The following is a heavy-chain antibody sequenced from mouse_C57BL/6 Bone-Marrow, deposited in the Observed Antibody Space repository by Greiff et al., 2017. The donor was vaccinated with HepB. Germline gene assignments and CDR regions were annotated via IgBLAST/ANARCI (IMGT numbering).Heavy chain of an antibody. Sequence: VQLQQSGAELVRPGASVKLSCKASGYTFTDYYINWVKQRPGQGLEWIARIYPGSGNTYYNEKFKGKATLTAEKSSSTAYMQLSSLTSEDSAVYFCARSMVSYYFDDWGQGTTLTVSS. D-gene: IGHD2-3*01. CDR1: GYTFTDYY. CDR3: ARSMVSYYFDD. V-gene: IGHV1-76*01. CDR2: IYPGSGNT. J-gene: IGHJ2*01.